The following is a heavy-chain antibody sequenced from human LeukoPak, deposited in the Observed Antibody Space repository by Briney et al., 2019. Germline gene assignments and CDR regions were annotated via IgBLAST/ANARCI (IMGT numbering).Heavy chain of an antibody. Sequence: GGSLRLSCAASGFTFSDYWMHWVRQAPGKGLVWVSRINSDGTSTTYADSVKGRFTISRDNAKNTVNLQMNSLRAEDTALYYCARSLDKHFDYRGQGTLVTVSS. V-gene: IGHV3-74*01. J-gene: IGHJ4*02. CDR3: ARSLDKHFDY. CDR1: GFTFSDYW. CDR2: INSDGTST.